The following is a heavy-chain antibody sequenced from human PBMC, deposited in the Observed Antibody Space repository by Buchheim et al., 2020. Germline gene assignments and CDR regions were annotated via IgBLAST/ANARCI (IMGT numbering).Heavy chain of an antibody. CDR3: ARVTGAGYYEFWSGYLLSGWFDP. J-gene: IGHJ5*02. D-gene: IGHD3-3*01. V-gene: IGHV4-34*01. CDR2: INHSGST. Sequence: QVQLQQWGAGLLKPSETLSLTCAVYGGSFSGYYWSWIRQPPGKGLEWIGEINHSGSTNYNPSLKSRVTISVDTSKNPFSLKLSSVTAADTAVYYCARVTGAGYYEFWSGYLLSGWFDPWGQGTL. CDR1: GGSFSGYY.